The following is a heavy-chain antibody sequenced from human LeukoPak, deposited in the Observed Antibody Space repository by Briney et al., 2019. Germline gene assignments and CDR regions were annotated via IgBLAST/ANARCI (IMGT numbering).Heavy chain of an antibody. Sequence: PGRTLRLSCAASGFTFSSFAMSWIRQAPGKGLEWVSAISSTGGTAYYADSVKGRFTISRDNSKNTLYLQMNSLRAEDTAIYYCAKNGDRGAYCSGGSCYPYYYYNMDVWGKGTTVTISS. J-gene: IGHJ6*03. V-gene: IGHV3-23*01. CDR3: AKNGDRGAYCSGGSCYPYYYYNMDV. D-gene: IGHD2-15*01. CDR2: ISSTGGTA. CDR1: GFTFSSFA.